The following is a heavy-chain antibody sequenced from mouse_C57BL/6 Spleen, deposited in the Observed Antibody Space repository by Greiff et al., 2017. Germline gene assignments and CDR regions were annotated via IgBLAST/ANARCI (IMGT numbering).Heavy chain of an antibody. CDR1: GFTFNTYA. Sequence: EVKLVESGGGLVQPKGSLKLSCAASGFTFNTYAMHWVRQAPGKGLEWVARISSKCSNSASYYAVSVKDRFTISRDASQSMLYLQMNNRKTEDTAMYYSVRDQDHAMDYWGQGTSVTVSS. V-gene: IGHV10-3*01. J-gene: IGHJ4*01. CDR3: VRDQDHAMDY. D-gene: IGHD3-2*02. CDR2: ISSKCSNSAS.